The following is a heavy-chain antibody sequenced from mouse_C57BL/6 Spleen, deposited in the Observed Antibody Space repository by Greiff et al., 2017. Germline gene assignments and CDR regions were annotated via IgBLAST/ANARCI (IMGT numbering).Heavy chain of an antibody. CDR1: GYTFTDYE. CDR2: IDPETGGT. Sequence: VKLMESGAELVRPGASVTLSCKASGYTFTDYEMHWVKQTPVHGLEWIGAIDPETGGTAYNQKFKGKAILTADKSSSTAYMELRSLTSEDSAVYYCTQNYYGSSYYFDYWGQGTTLTVSS. J-gene: IGHJ2*01. V-gene: IGHV1-15*01. CDR3: TQNYYGSSYYFDY. D-gene: IGHD1-1*01.